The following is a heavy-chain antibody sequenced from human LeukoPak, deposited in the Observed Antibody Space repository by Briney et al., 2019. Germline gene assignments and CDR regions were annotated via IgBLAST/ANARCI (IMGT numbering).Heavy chain of an antibody. CDR3: ARVSGIAAAGSVHYYYYMDV. CDR2: IGTNSRTT. Sequence: GGSLRLSCTASGFTFSSSGMNWVRQAPGKGLEWVSFIGTNSRTTYYGDSVKGRFTISRDNAKNSLYLQMDSLRAEDTAVYYCARVSGIAAAGSVHYYYYMDVWGKGTTVTVSS. V-gene: IGHV3-48*01. CDR1: GFTFSSSG. J-gene: IGHJ6*03. D-gene: IGHD6-13*01.